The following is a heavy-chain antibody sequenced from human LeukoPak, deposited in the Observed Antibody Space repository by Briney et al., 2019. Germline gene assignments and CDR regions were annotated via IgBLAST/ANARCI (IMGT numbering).Heavy chain of an antibody. D-gene: IGHD2-8*01. CDR3: ARNGYAHAFDY. CDR2: IYHSGST. Sequence: KASETLSLTCTVSGGSISGYYWSWFRQPPGKGLEWIGYIYHSGSTNYNPSLKSRVTMSVDTSKNQFSLKVSSVTTADTAVYYCARNGYAHAFDYWGQGALVTVSS. CDR1: GGSISGYY. J-gene: IGHJ4*02. V-gene: IGHV4-59*01.